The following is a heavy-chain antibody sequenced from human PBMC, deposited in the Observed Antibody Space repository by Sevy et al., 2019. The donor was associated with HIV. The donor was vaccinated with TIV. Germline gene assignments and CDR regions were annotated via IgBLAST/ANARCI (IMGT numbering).Heavy chain of an antibody. CDR1: GYTFTSYV. Sequence: ASVKVSCKASGYTFTSYVISWVRQAPGQGLEWMGRISAYNGNTNYAQKLQGRVTMTTDTSTSTAYMELRSLRSDDTAVYYRARSNDRAYDFWSGCYIGRPQQIDYWGQGTLVTVSS. J-gene: IGHJ4*02. CDR3: ARSNDRAYDFWSGCYIGRPQQIDY. D-gene: IGHD3-3*01. V-gene: IGHV1-18*01. CDR2: ISAYNGNT.